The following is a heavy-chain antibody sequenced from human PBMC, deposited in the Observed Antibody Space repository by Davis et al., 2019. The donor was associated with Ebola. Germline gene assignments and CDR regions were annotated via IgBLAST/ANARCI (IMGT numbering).Heavy chain of an antibody. CDR2: ISSSSSYT. D-gene: IGHD6-13*01. Sequence: GESLKISCAASGFTFSDYYMSWIRQAPGKGLEWVSYISSSSSYTNYADSVKGRFTISRDNAKNSLHLQMNNLRADDMAVYYCAREAAAGDYWGQGTLVTVS. CDR3: AREAAAGDY. V-gene: IGHV3-11*05. CDR1: GFTFSDYY. J-gene: IGHJ4*02.